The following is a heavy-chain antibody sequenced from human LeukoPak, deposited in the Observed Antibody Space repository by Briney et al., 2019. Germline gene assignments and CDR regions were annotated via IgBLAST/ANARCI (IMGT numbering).Heavy chain of an antibody. CDR3: ARAEAYDFWSGYYRG. Sequence: GGSLRLSCAASGFTFSDYYMSWIRQAPGKGLEWVSYISNSGNTIYYADSVKGRFTISRDNAKNSLYLQMNSLRAEDTAVYYCARAEAYDFWSGYYRGWGQGTLVTVSS. D-gene: IGHD3-3*01. CDR1: GFTFSDYY. CDR2: ISNSGNTI. J-gene: IGHJ4*02. V-gene: IGHV3-11*04.